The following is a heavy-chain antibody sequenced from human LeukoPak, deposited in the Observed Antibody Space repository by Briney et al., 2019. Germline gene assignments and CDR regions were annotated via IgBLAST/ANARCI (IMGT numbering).Heavy chain of an antibody. D-gene: IGHD6-6*01. CDR1: GGSISSGSYY. CDR3: ARGTSIAARTIYYYYMDV. V-gene: IGHV4-61*02. CDR2: IYTSGST. J-gene: IGHJ6*03. Sequence: SETLSLTCTVSGGSISSGSYYWSWIRQPAGKGLEWIGRIYTSGSTNYNPSLKSRVTISVDTSKNQFSLKLSSVTAADTAVYYCARGTSIAARTIYYYYMDVWGKGTTVTVSS.